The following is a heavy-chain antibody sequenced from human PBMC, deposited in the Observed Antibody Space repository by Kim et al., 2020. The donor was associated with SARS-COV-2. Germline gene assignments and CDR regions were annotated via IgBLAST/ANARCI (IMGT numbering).Heavy chain of an antibody. D-gene: IGHD5-12*01. J-gene: IGHJ3*02. V-gene: IGHV3-48*03. CDR2: ISSSGSTI. Sequence: GGSLRLSCAASGFTFSSYEMNWVRQAPGKGLEWVSYISSSGSTIYYADSVKGRFTISRDKSKNSLYLQMNSLRAEATAVYYCARGSGYGDAFDIWGQGTVVTDSS. CDR1: GFTFSSYE. CDR3: ARGSGYGDAFDI.